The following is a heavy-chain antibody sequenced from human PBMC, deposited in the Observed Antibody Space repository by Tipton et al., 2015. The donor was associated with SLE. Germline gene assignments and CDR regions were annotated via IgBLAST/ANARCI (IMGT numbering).Heavy chain of an antibody. CDR1: GFTFSDYW. CDR3: ARSKLGVGDPFDI. CDR2: ISRDSTIK. D-gene: IGHD3-10*01. Sequence: GSLRLSCAASGFTFSDYWLNWIRQAPGKGLEWISYISRDSTIKYYADSVKGRFTISKDSAKNSLYLQMNSLRVEDTAVYYCARSKLGVGDPFDIWGQGTMVSVSS. J-gene: IGHJ3*02. V-gene: IGHV3-11*01.